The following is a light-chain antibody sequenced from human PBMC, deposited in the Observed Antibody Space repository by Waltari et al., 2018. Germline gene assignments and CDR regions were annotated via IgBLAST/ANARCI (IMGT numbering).Light chain of an antibody. CDR2: VAS. CDR3: QQSYSLPYT. J-gene: IGKJ2*01. CDR1: QPISYY. Sequence: DIQMTQSPSSLSASAEDKVTIPCRASQPISYYLNWYQQLPGRAPKPLIHVASSLQTGVPSRFSGSGSGTNFTLTISSLQPEDFATYICQQSYSLPYTFGQGT. V-gene: IGKV1-39*01.